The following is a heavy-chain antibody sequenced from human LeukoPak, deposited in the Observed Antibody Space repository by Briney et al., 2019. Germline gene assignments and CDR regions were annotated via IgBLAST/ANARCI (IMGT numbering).Heavy chain of an antibody. CDR3: ARGTYYYGFGILYYYYMDV. CDR2: MNPNSGNT. J-gene: IGHJ6*03. V-gene: IGHV1-8*03. Sequence: ASVKVSCKASGYTFTNNFMHWVRQAPGQGLEWMGWMNPNSGNTGYAQKFQGRVTITRNTSISTAYMELSSLRSEDTAVYYCARGTYYYGFGILYYYYMDVWGKGTTVTVSS. CDR1: GYTFTNNF. D-gene: IGHD3-10*01.